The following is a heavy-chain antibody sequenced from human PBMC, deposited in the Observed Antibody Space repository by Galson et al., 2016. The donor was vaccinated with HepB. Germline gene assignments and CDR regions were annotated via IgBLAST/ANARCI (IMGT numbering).Heavy chain of an antibody. J-gene: IGHJ4*02. D-gene: IGHD2/OR15-2a*01. Sequence: SETLSLTCAVSGGSISSHDWWSWVRQPPGKGLEWIGEIYHSGSTNYNPSLKSRVTISVDNFKNQFSLKLTSVTAADTAVYYCARSGFYCLDYWGQGILVTVSS. CDR2: IYHSGST. CDR1: GGSISSHDW. CDR3: ARSGFYCLDY. V-gene: IGHV4-4*02.